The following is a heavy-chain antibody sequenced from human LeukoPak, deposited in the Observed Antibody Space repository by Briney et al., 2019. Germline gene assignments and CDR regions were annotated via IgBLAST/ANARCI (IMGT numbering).Heavy chain of an antibody. CDR2: IYTSGST. CDR3: ARDSTYDSSGYYWFDP. CDR1: GGSISSYY. V-gene: IGHV4-4*07. Sequence: SETLSLTCAVSGGSISSYYWSWIRQPAGQGLEWIGRIYTSGSTNYNPSLKSRVTMSVDTSKNQFSLKLSSVTAADTAVYYCARDSTYDSSGYYWFDPWGQGTLVTVSS. J-gene: IGHJ5*02. D-gene: IGHD3-22*01.